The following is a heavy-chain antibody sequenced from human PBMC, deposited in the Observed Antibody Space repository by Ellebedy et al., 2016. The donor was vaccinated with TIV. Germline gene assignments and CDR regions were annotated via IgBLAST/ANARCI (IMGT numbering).Heavy chain of an antibody. V-gene: IGHV1-18*01. J-gene: IGHJ5*02. CDR2: ISAYNGNT. Sequence: ASVKVSCKASGGTFSSYAISWVRQAPGQGLEWMGWISAYNGNTNYAQKLQGRVTMTTDTSTSTAYMELRSLRSDDTAVYYCARDSSSWLISPWFDPWGQGTLVTVSS. CDR3: ARDSSSWLISPWFDP. D-gene: IGHD6-13*01. CDR1: GGTFSSYA.